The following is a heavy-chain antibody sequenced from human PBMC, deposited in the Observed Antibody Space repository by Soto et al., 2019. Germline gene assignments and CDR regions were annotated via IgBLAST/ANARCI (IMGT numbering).Heavy chain of an antibody. CDR1: GDSITSNSYC. CDR2: IYYSGTT. V-gene: IGHV4-39*01. Sequence: LETLPHTCPVSGDSITSNSYCWAWIRQPPGKGLEWIGSIYYSGTTYYNPSLKSRVTISVDRSKNQFSLKLSSVTAADTAVYYCARHFSVDYFDYWGQGALVTVSS. J-gene: IGHJ4*02. CDR3: ARHFSVDYFDY.